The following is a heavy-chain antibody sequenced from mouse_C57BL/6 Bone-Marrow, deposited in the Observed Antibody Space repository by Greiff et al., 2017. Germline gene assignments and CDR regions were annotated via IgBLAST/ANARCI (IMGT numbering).Heavy chain of an antibody. CDR3: TTGTPCAY. J-gene: IGHJ3*01. CDR1: GFNIKDDY. CDR2: IDPENGDT. D-gene: IGHD4-1*01. V-gene: IGHV14-4*01. Sequence: EVHLVESGAELVRPGASVKLSCTASGFNIKDDYMHWVKQRPEQGLEWIGWIDPENGDTEYASKFQGKATITADPSSNTAYLQLSSLTSEDTAVYYCTTGTPCAYWGQGTLVTVSA.